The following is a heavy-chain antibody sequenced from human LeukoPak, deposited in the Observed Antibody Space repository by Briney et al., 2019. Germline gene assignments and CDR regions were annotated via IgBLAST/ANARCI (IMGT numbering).Heavy chain of an antibody. CDR2: ICSAGST. D-gene: IGHD6-13*01. CDR1: EFTFSNYA. Sequence: GGSLRLSCAASEFTFSNYAMNWVRQAPGKGLEWVSVICSAGSTYYAGSVKGRFTISRDNSNNTLFLQMDTLRAEDTAVYYCARETDLSSGWSSQGFDYWGQGTLVTVSS. J-gene: IGHJ4*02. V-gene: IGHV3-66*01. CDR3: ARETDLSSGWSSQGFDY.